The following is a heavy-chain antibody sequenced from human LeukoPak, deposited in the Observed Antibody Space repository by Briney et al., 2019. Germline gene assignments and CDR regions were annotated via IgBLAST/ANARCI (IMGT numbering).Heavy chain of an antibody. Sequence: GGSPRLSCAASGFTSNYMSWVRQAPGKGLEWISLIYSDGSTTFYADSVKGRLTISRDNSKNTFYLQMNRLRPEDTAVYYCASDGYNYFEFWGQGTLVIVSS. V-gene: IGHV3-53*01. CDR1: GFTSNY. CDR2: IYSDGSTT. J-gene: IGHJ4*02. D-gene: IGHD5-24*01. CDR3: ASDGYNYFEF.